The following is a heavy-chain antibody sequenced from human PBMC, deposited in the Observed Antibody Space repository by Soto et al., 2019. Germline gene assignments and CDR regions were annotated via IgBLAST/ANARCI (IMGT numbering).Heavy chain of an antibody. D-gene: IGHD4-17*01. CDR1: GGSISSGGYS. CDR3: GRISSHGVYAY. J-gene: IGHJ4*02. Sequence: SETLSLTCAVSGGSISSGGYSWSWIRQPPGKGLEWIGYIYHSGSTYYNPSLKSRVTISVDTSKNQFSLKLSSVTAADTAVYYCGRISSHGVYAYWGQGTVVTVSS. CDR2: IYHSGST. V-gene: IGHV4-30-2*01.